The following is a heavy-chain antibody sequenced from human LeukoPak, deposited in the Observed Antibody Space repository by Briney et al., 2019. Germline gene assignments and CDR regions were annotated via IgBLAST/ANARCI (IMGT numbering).Heavy chain of an antibody. J-gene: IGHJ4*02. CDR3: ARVFYYGSGSYYNDDY. CDR1: GGSFSGYY. CDR2: INHSGST. D-gene: IGHD3-10*01. V-gene: IGHV4-34*01. Sequence: PSETLSLTCAVYGGSFSGYYWSWIRQPPGKGLEWIGEINHSGSTNYNPSLKSRVTISVDTSKNQFSLKLSSVTAADTAVYYCARVFYYGSGSYYNDDYWGQGTLVTVSS.